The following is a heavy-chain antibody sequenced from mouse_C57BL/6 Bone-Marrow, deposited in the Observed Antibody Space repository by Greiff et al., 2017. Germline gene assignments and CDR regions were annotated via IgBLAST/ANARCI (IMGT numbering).Heavy chain of an antibody. CDR3: SSFDGNYFDF. D-gene: IGHD2-3*01. CDR1: GFNIKDDY. V-gene: IGHV14-4*01. CDR2: IDPEIGDT. Sequence: EVQLQQSGAELVRPGASVKLSCTASGFNIKDDYIHWVKQRPEQGLEWIGWIDPEIGDTGYASKFQGKATITSATSSTTAYLQLSSLTSEDTAVYYCSSFDGNYFDFWGQGTPLTVAS. J-gene: IGHJ2*01.